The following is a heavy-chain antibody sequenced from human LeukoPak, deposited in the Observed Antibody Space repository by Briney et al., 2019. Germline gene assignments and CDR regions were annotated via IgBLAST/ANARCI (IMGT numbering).Heavy chain of an antibody. CDR1: GFTFSTYT. J-gene: IGHJ4*02. CDR2: NLYDGSNS. Sequence: GGSLRLSCAASGFTFSTYTLHWVRQAPGKGLEWVALNLYDGSNSYYGDSVRGRFTISRDNSKNTLHLQMNSLRIDDTAMYYCARDLGYSSGHGIDHWGQGTLVTVSS. V-gene: IGHV3-30-3*01. D-gene: IGHD5-18*01. CDR3: ARDLGYSSGHGIDH.